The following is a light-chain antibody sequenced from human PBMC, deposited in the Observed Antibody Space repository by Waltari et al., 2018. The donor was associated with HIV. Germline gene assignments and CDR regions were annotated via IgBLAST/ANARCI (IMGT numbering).Light chain of an antibody. Sequence: QSALTQPRSVSGSPGQSVTISCPGTSSDVGGYNYVSWYQQHPGKAPKLLIYEVSKWPSGVPDRFSGYKSGNTASLTISGLRADDEADYYCCSYGGTYNVFGTGTKVTIL. CDR3: CSYGGTYNV. V-gene: IGLV2-11*01. CDR1: SSDVGGYNY. CDR2: EVS. J-gene: IGLJ1*01.